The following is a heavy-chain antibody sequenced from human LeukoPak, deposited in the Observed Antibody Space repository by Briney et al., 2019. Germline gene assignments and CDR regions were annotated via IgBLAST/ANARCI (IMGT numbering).Heavy chain of an antibody. CDR2: IYYSGST. CDR1: GGSISSDDYC. J-gene: IGHJ3*02. D-gene: IGHD5-24*01. V-gene: IGHV4-31*03. CDR3: AKSREEIRGLDAFDI. Sequence: SETLSLTCSVSGGSISSDDYCWNWIRQHPGKGLEWIGYIYYSGSTYYNPSLKSRVALSVDTSKNQLSLKLSSLTAADTAVYYCAKSREEIRGLDAFDIWGQGTMVTVSS.